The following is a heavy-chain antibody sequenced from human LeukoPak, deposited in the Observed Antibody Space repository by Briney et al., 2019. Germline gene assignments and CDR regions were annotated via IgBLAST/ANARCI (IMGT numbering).Heavy chain of an antibody. CDR1: GGSISSGSYY. Sequence: SETLSLTCTVSGGSISSGSYYWSWIREPAGKGLEWIGRIYTSGSTNYNPSLKSRVTISVDTYKNQFSLKLSSVTAADTAMYYCARESAYDYVWGSYPKNYFDYWGQGTLVTVSS. CDR2: IYTSGST. J-gene: IGHJ4*02. V-gene: IGHV4-61*02. D-gene: IGHD3-16*02. CDR3: ARESAYDYVWGSYPKNYFDY.